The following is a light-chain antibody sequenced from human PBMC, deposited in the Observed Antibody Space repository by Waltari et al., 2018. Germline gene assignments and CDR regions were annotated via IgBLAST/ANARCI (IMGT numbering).Light chain of an antibody. CDR3: QQYHSAPPT. CDR1: QSLMFSSANKKS. V-gene: IGKV4-1*01. J-gene: IGKJ4*01. CDR2: VAS. Sequence: DIVLTQTPGSMAVSLGERATIRCKSSQSLMFSSANKKSLAWYQRRPGQPPKLLISVASTRESGVPDRFSGSGSGTDFTLTISILHVEDVAVYYCQQYHSAPPTFGGGTKVEVK.